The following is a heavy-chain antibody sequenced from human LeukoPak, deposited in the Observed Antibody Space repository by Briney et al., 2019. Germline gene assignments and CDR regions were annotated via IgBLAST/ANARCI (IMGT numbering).Heavy chain of an antibody. CDR1: GFAFSSYE. V-gene: IGHV3-64*02. J-gene: IGHJ6*02. Sequence: PGGSLRLSCAASGFAFSSYEMNWVRQAPGKGLEYVSTISTNGDTTYYADSVKGRFTISRDNSKNTLYLQMGSLRAEDMAVYYCARGRGVSSYDAMDVWGRGNTVTVSS. CDR3: ARGRGVSSYDAMDV. CDR2: ISTNGDTT. D-gene: IGHD2-15*01.